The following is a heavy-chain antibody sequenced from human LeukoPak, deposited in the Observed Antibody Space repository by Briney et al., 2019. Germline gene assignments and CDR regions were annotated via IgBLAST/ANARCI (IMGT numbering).Heavy chain of an antibody. V-gene: IGHV3-20*01. Sequence: PGGSLRLSCAASGFTFDDYGMSWVRQAPGKGLEWVSGINWNGGSTGYADSVKGRFTISRDNAKNSLYLQMNSLRAEDTALYHCARGYCGGDCYQVSWFDPWGQGTLVTVSS. J-gene: IGHJ5*02. CDR3: ARGYCGGDCYQVSWFDP. CDR2: INWNGGST. CDR1: GFTFDDYG. D-gene: IGHD2-21*02.